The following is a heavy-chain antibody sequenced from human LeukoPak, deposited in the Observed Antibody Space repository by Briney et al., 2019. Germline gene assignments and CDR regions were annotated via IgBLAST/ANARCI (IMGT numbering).Heavy chain of an antibody. J-gene: IGHJ4*02. CDR3: ARVREYSSGCYFDS. D-gene: IGHD6-19*01. Sequence: ASVKVSCKASGFTFSGYLQWVRQAPGQGLDWMGWIKPDSGGTNYAQKFQGRVTMTRDTSIKTGYMELSRLRSDDTAMYYCARVREYSSGCYFDSWGQGTLVTVSS. CDR1: GFTFSGY. CDR2: IKPDSGGT. V-gene: IGHV1-2*02.